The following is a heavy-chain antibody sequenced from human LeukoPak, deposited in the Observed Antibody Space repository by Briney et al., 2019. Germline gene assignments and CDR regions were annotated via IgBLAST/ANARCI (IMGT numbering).Heavy chain of an antibody. V-gene: IGHV3-33*06. J-gene: IGHJ4*02. CDR3: AKLSPDYGVGLDY. CDR2: IWYDGSNK. CDR1: GFTFNSYG. Sequence: GGSLRLSCVASGFTFNSYGIHWVRQTPGKGLEWVAVIWYDGSNKYYADSVKGRFTISRDNSKNTLYLQMNSLRAEDTAVYYCAKLSPDYGVGLDYWGQGTLVTVSS. D-gene: IGHD4-17*01.